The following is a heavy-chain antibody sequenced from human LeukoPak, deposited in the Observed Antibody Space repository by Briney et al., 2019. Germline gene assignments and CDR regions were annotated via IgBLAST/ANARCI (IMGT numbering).Heavy chain of an antibody. CDR2: IYTSGST. V-gene: IGHV4-4*07. CDR1: GGSISSYY. Sequence: SETLSLTCTVSGGSISSYYWSWIRQPAGKGLEWIGRIYTSGSTNYNPSLKSRVTVSVDTSKNQFSLKLSSVTAADTAVYYCASSRYYDSSGYFDYWGQGTLVTVSS. D-gene: IGHD3-22*01. CDR3: ASSRYYDSSGYFDY. J-gene: IGHJ4*02.